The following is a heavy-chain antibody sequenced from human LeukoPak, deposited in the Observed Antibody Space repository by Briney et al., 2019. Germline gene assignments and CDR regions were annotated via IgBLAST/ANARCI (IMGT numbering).Heavy chain of an antibody. Sequence: SETLSLTCAVYGGSFSGYYWNWIRQPPGKGLEWIGEINHSGSTNYNPSLKSRVTISVDTSKNQFSLKLSSVTAADTAVYYCARGPGYCSGGSCSWFDPWGQGTLVTVSS. CDR3: ARGPGYCSGGSCSWFDP. J-gene: IGHJ5*02. CDR1: GGSFSGYY. V-gene: IGHV4-34*01. CDR2: INHSGST. D-gene: IGHD2-15*01.